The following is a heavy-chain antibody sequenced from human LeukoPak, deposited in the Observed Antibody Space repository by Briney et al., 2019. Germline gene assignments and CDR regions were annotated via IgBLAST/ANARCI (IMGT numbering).Heavy chain of an antibody. D-gene: IGHD1-26*01. J-gene: IGHJ4*02. Sequence: GASVKVSCKVFGYTFTSNYMHWVRQAPGQGPEWMGVISPSGGSTTYAQKFQGRVTLTRDMSTSTDYLELSSLRSEDTAVYFCARGRFYSGTYYWVFDYWGQGTLVTVSS. CDR1: GYTFTSNY. CDR3: ARGRFYSGTYYWVFDY. CDR2: ISPSGGST. V-gene: IGHV1-46*01.